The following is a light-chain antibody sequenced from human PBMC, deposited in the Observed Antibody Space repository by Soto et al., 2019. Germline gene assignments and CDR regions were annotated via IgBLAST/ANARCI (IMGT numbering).Light chain of an antibody. V-gene: IGKV1-5*03. CDR3: QQYNSLWT. CDR2: KAS. CDR1: QSISSW. Sequence: DIQMTQSPSTLSASAGDRVTITCRASQSISSWLAWYQQKPRKAPKLLIYKASSLESGVPSRFSGSGSGTEFTLTISSLQPDDFATYYCQQYNSLWTFGQGTKVEIK. J-gene: IGKJ1*01.